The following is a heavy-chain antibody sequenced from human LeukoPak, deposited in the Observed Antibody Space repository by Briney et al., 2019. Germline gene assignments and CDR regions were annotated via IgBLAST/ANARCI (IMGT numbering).Heavy chain of an antibody. CDR1: GGSFSGYY. V-gene: IGHV4-34*01. Sequence: KPSETLSLTCAVYGGSFSGYYWSWIRQPPGKGLEWIGEINHSGSTNSNPSSKSPVTISVDTSKNQFSLKLSSVTAPDTAVYYCARGQGGYSYGYWGQGTLVTVSS. CDR3: ARGQGGYSYGY. CDR2: INHSGST. J-gene: IGHJ4*02. D-gene: IGHD5-18*01.